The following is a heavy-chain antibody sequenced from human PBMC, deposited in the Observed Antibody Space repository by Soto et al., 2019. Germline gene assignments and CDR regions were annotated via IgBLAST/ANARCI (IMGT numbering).Heavy chain of an antibody. CDR3: SKTRAAVTRWDAFCI. Sequence: EVQLLESGGGLVQPGGSLRLSCAASGFTFSSYAMSWVRQAPGKGREWVSAISGSGGSTYYADSVKGRFTISKDNSKSPLEQQMNGLRAEDTALYYCSKTRAAVTRWDAFCIWGQR. D-gene: IGHD2-15*01. CDR2: ISGSGGST. V-gene: IGHV3-23*01. J-gene: IGHJ3*02. CDR1: GFTFSSYA.